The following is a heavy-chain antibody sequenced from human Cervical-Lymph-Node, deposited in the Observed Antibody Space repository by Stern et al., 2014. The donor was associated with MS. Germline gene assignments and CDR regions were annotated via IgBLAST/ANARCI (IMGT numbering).Heavy chain of an antibody. CDR1: GFTFSRSG. D-gene: IGHD4-23*01. V-gene: IGHV3-33*01. CDR3: AREGGNTAEYFQH. CDR2: IWYDGSNR. J-gene: IGHJ1*01. Sequence: VQLVESGGGVVQPGRSLRLSCAASGFTFSRSGMHWVRQALGKGLEWLASIWYDGSNRYYADSVKGRFTISRDNSKNTLYLQMNSLRAEDTAVYYCAREGGNTAEYFQHWGQGTLVTVSS.